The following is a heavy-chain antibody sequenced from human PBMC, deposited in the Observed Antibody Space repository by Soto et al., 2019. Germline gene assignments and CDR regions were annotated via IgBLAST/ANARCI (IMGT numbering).Heavy chain of an antibody. D-gene: IGHD3-10*01. V-gene: IGHV4-34*01. CDR1: GGSFSGYY. CDR3: ARGRGGYYGSGSFYYYYYMDV. CDR2: INHSGST. J-gene: IGHJ6*03. Sequence: SETLSLTCAVYGGSFSGYYWSWIRQPPGKGLEWIGEINHSGSTNYNPSLKSRVTISVDTSKNQFSLKLSSVTAADTAVYYCARGRGGYYGSGSFYYYYYMDVWGKGTTVTVSS.